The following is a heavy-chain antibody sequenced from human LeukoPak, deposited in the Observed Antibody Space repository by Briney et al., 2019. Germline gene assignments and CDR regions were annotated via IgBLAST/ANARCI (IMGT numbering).Heavy chain of an antibody. Sequence: PSETLSLTCTVSGGSISNNSWSWIRQPAGKGLEWIGRFHIGGSTKYNFFLKSRVTMSVDTSKNLFSLKLSSAAAADTAVYYCARDRYDFWSGHDNGMDVWGQGTTVTVSS. J-gene: IGHJ6*02. CDR2: FHIGGST. CDR1: GGSISNNS. V-gene: IGHV4-4*07. D-gene: IGHD3-3*01. CDR3: ARDRYDFWSGHDNGMDV.